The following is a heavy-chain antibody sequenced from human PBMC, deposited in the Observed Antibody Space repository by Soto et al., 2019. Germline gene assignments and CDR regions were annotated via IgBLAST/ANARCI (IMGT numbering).Heavy chain of an antibody. V-gene: IGHV1-69*12. D-gene: IGHD3-9*01. CDR3: ARIGTLDWIADC. Sequence: QVQLVQSGAEVKKTGSSVKVSCKASGGTFRSYVTSWVRQAHGQRLEWLGVIIPMYGTTYYAQTFQGRVTISADESTSTAFMGLSSLRSEDTAVYYCARIGTLDWIADCWGQGTLVTVSS. CDR2: IIPMYGTT. CDR1: GGTFRSYV. J-gene: IGHJ4*02.